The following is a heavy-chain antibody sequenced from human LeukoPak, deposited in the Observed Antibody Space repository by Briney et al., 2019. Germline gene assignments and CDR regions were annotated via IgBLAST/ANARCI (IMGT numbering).Heavy chain of an antibody. J-gene: IGHJ4*02. Sequence: GTSLRLSCVASGFSFSNHGMHWVRQAPGKGLEWVSVIASDGGAKFYADSVKGRFTLSRDNPKNMFFLQMNLLTVEDTAIYYCAREATWGQWYFDHWGQGTPVTVSS. CDR2: IASDGGAK. V-gene: IGHV3-30*03. CDR3: AREATWGQWYFDH. CDR1: GFSFSNHG. D-gene: IGHD6-19*01.